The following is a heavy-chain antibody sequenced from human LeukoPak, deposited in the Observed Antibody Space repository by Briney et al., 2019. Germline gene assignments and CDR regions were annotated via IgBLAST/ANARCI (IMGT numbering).Heavy chain of an antibody. CDR3: ARAHIAAAGTRKHAFDI. V-gene: IGHV5-51*01. CDR2: IYPGDSDT. J-gene: IGHJ3*02. D-gene: IGHD6-13*01. CDR1: GYSFTSYW. Sequence: GESLKISCKGSGYSFTSYWIGWVRQMPGKGLEWMGIIYPGDSDTRYSPSFQGQVTISADKSISTAYLQWSSLKASDTAMYYCARAHIAAAGTRKHAFDIWGQGTMVTVSS.